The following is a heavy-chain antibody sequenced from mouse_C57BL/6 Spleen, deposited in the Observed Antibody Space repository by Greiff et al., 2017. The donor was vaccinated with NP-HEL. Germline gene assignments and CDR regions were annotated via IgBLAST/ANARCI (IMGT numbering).Heavy chain of an antibody. V-gene: IGHV1-80*01. CDR3: ARRGGNWVYYFDY. J-gene: IGHJ2*01. CDR1: GYAFSSYW. CDR2: IYPGDGDT. Sequence: QVQLKQSGAELVKPGASVKISCKASGYAFSSYWMNWVKQRPGKGLEWIGQIYPGDGDTNYNGKFKGKATLTADKSSSTAYMQLSSLTSEDSAVYFCARRGGNWVYYFDYWGQGTTLTVSS. D-gene: IGHD4-1*01.